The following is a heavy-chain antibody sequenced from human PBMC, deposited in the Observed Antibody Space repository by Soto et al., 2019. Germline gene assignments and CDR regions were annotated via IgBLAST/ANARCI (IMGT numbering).Heavy chain of an antibody. D-gene: IGHD3-10*01. CDR3: ARGRASGSYYLLDY. Sequence: ASVEVSCKASGNTFTSYDINWVRQATGHGLEWMGWINPNSGNIGYAQKFQGRVTMTRDTAIRTAYMEVSRLRSDDTAVYYCARGRASGSYYLLDYWGQGTLVIVSS. J-gene: IGHJ4*02. CDR1: GNTFTSYD. V-gene: IGHV1-8*01. CDR2: INPNSGNI.